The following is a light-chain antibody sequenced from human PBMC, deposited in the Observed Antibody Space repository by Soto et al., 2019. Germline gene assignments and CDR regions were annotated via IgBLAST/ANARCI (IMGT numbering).Light chain of an antibody. CDR2: EVT. CDR3: SSYSSSSTLVL. Sequence: SALTQPASVSGSPGQSITISCTGTSSDVGDYDYVSWYQQHPGKAPKVMIYEVTNRPSGISNRFSGSKSGNTASLTISGLQAEDEADYYCSSYSSSSTLVLFGGGTK. V-gene: IGLV2-14*01. J-gene: IGLJ2*01. CDR1: SSDVGDYDY.